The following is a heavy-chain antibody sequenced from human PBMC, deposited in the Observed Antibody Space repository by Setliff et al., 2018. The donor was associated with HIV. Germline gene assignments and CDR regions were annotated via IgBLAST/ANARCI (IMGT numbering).Heavy chain of an antibody. D-gene: IGHD3-22*01. CDR3: ARDDYDRSGHYPYYGMDV. J-gene: IGHJ6*02. CDR1: GYTFTGFY. V-gene: IGHV1-2*06. CDR2: INPNSGDT. Sequence: GASVKVSCKASGYTFTGFYMHWVRQAPGQGLEWMGRINPNSGDTNYAQKFQGRVTMTRDTSISTAYMELSRLRSDDTAVYYCARDDYDRSGHYPYYGMDVWGQGTTVTVSS.